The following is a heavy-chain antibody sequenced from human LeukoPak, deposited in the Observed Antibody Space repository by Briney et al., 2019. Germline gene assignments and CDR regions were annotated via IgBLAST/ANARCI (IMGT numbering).Heavy chain of an antibody. J-gene: IGHJ4*02. V-gene: IGHV1-69*04. D-gene: IGHD6-19*01. CDR2: IIPILGIA. Sequence: SVKVSCKASGGTFSSYAISWVRQAPGQGLEWMGTIIPILGIANYAQKFQGRVTITADKSTSTAYMELSSLRSEDTAVYYCARGERESSTTDIDPTVFDYWGQGTLVTVSS. CDR3: ARGERESSTTDIDPTVFDY. CDR1: GGTFSSYA.